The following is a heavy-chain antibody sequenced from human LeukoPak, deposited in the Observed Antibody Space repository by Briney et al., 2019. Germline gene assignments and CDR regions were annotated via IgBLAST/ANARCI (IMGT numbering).Heavy chain of an antibody. Sequence: GGSLRLSCAASGFTFSSYGMHWVRQAPGKGLEWVAVTWYDGSNKYYTDSVKGRFTISRDNSNNTLYLQMNSLRADDTAVYYCARALYGSGSYRVVAYWGQGTLVTVSS. V-gene: IGHV3-33*01. J-gene: IGHJ4*02. CDR3: ARALYGSGSYRVVAY. CDR1: GFTFSSYG. CDR2: TWYDGSNK. D-gene: IGHD3-10*01.